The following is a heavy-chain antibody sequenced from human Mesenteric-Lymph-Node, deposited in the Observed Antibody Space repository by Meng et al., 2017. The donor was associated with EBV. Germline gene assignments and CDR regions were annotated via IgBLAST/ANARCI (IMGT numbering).Heavy chain of an antibody. Sequence: EVQLVESGGGLVKPGGSLSLSCAASGFPFSSYSINWARQAPGKGLEWVSSISSSSSYIYYADSVKGRFTISRDNAKNSLYLQMNSLRAEDTAVYYCARSPTGYSSTWSPYWYFDLWGRGPLVTVSS. CDR2: ISSSSSYI. D-gene: IGHD6-13*01. J-gene: IGHJ2*01. CDR1: GFPFSSYS. CDR3: ARSPTGYSSTWSPYWYFDL. V-gene: IGHV3-21*02.